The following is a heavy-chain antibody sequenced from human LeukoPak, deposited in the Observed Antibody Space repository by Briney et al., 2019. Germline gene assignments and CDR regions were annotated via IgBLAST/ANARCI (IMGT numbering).Heavy chain of an antibody. Sequence: SETLSLTCTVSGGSIKSYYWSWIRQPAGEGLEWLGHIYASGTTNYNPSLNSRVTMSVDTSKNQFSLRLASVTAADTVVYYCARVADRFGYNYGIDEYFDYWGQGTLVTVSS. D-gene: IGHD5-18*01. J-gene: IGHJ4*02. V-gene: IGHV4-4*07. CDR1: GGSIKSYY. CDR3: ARVADRFGYNYGIDEYFDY. CDR2: IYASGTT.